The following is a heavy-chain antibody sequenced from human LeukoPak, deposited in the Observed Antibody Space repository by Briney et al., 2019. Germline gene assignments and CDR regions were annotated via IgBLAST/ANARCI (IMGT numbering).Heavy chain of an antibody. CDR1: GFTFSNAW. CDR2: IKSKTDGGTT. D-gene: IGHD3-22*01. V-gene: IGHV3-15*01. Sequence: PGGSLRLSCAASGFTFSNAWMSWVRQAPGKGLEWVGRIKSKTDGGTTDYAAPVKGRFTISRDDSKNTLYLQMNSLKTEDTAVYYCTTPQEKFGRYYDSSGYGYWGQGTLVTVSS. CDR3: TTPQEKFGRYYDSSGYGY. J-gene: IGHJ4*02.